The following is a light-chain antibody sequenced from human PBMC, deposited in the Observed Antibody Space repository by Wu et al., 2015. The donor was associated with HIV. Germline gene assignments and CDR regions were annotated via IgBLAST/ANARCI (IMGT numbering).Light chain of an antibody. CDR1: QSISSF. CDR3: QXSYILPWT. Sequence: DIQMTQSPSSLSASVGDRVSITCRASQSISSFLNWYQHQPGKAPKPLIYAASSLYSGVPSRFSGSGSGTDFTLTISSLQPEDFATYYCQXSYILPWTFGQGTRVEIK. J-gene: IGKJ1*01. CDR2: AAS. V-gene: IGKV1-39*01.